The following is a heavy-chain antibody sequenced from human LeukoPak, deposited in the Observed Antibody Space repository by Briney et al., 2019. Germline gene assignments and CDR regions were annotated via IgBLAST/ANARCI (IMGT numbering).Heavy chain of an antibody. CDR3: AREGSPGLWFDP. CDR2: IYTSGST. CDR1: GGSIGSYY. D-gene: IGHD2-15*01. J-gene: IGHJ5*02. Sequence: SETLSLTSTVSGGSIGSYYWSWIRQPAGKGLEWIGRIYTSGSTNHNPSLKSRVTMSVDTSKNQFSLKLSSVTAADTAVYYCAREGSPGLWFDPWGQGTLVTVS. V-gene: IGHV4-4*07.